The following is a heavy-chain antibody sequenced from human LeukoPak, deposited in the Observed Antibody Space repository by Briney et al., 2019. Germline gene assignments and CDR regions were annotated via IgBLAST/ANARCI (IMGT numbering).Heavy chain of an antibody. CDR3: ARHLLAAAVDY. CDR2: IYPGDSAT. V-gene: IGHV5-51*01. D-gene: IGHD6-13*01. Sequence: GAALKISCKGSGSSFTSYWIGWVRPMPGKGLEWRGIIYPGDSATRYSPSFQDQVTISADKSISTAYLQWSSLKASDTAMYYCARHLLAAAVDYWGQGTLVTVSS. CDR1: GSSFTSYW. J-gene: IGHJ4*02.